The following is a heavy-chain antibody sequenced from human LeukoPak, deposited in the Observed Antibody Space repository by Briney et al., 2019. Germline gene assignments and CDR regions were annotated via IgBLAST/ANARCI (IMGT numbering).Heavy chain of an antibody. CDR1: GFTFSSYS. V-gene: IGHV3-48*01. J-gene: IGHJ6*03. CDR2: IRSSSSTI. CDR3: ARDLNTAMTTPGYYYYYDMDV. D-gene: IGHD5-18*01. Sequence: GGSLRPSCAASGFTFSSYSMNWVRQAPGEGLEWVSYIRSSSSTIYTSNIYYADSVKGRFTISRDNAKNSLYLQMNSLRAEDTAVYYCARDLNTAMTTPGYYYYYDMDVWGKGTTVTVSS.